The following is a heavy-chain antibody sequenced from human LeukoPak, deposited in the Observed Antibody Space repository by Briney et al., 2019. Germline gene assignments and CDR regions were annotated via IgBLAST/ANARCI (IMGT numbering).Heavy chain of an antibody. Sequence: AGGSLRLSCAASGFSISSYEMNWVRQAPGKGLEWVSHISSSGSTIWYADSVKGRFTISRDNAKNSLYLQMNSLRAEDTAVYYCASLYSSGWPHFDYWGQGTLVTVSS. CDR2: ISSSGSTI. J-gene: IGHJ4*02. D-gene: IGHD6-19*01. V-gene: IGHV3-48*03. CDR1: GFSISSYE. CDR3: ASLYSSGWPHFDY.